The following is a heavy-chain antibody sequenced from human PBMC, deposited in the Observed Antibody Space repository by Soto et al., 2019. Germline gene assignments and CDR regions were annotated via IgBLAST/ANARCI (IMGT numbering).Heavy chain of an antibody. V-gene: IGHV3-23*01. J-gene: IGHJ4*02. CDR1: VFTFSIYG. CDR3: AKGCEYSSSYAGLCFDY. Sequence: PWGSLRVSCPASVFTFSIYGMTWVAQAPGKALDWVSAISGSGGSPYYAHSVKGRFTISRDNSKNTLYLQMKSLRAEDTAVYYCAKGCEYSSSYAGLCFDYWGQGTMFTVSS. D-gene: IGHD6-6*01. CDR2: ISGSGGSP.